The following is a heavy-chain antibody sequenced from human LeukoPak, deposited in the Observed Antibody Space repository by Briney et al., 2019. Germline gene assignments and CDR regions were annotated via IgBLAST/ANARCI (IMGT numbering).Heavy chain of an antibody. D-gene: IGHD6-13*01. CDR1: GGSISSSSYY. Sequence: PSETLSLTCTGSGGSISSSSYYWGWIRQPPGKGLEWIGSIYYSGSTYYNPSLRSRVTISLDTSKNQFSLKLSSVTAADTAIYYCARGVVAAAGRTFDFWGQGTLVTVSS. V-gene: IGHV4-39*07. CDR3: ARGVVAAAGRTFDF. CDR2: IYYSGST. J-gene: IGHJ4*02.